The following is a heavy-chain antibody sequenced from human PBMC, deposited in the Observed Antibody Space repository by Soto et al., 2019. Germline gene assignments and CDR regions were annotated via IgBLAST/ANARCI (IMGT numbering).Heavy chain of an antibody. CDR1: GYTFTGYY. D-gene: IGHD1-7*01. CDR3: ARDPTRTGTTGLEYYYYYYGMDV. Sequence: ASVKVSCKASGYTFTGYYMHWVRQAPGQGLEWMGWINPNSGGTNYAQKFQGWVTMTRDTSISTAYMELSRLRSDDTAVYYCARDPTRTGTTGLEYYYYYYGMDVWGQGTTVTVSS. CDR2: INPNSGGT. J-gene: IGHJ6*02. V-gene: IGHV1-2*04.